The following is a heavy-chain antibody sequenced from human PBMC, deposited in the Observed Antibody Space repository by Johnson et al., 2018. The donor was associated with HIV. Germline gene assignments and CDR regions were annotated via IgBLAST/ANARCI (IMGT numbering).Heavy chain of an antibody. CDR3: ARGGRAKDAFDI. D-gene: IGHD3-16*01. Sequence: VQLVESGGGVVQPGRSLRLSCAASGFTFSSYAMHWVRQAPGKGLEWVSFIYDGGTTYYADSVKGRFTISRDNSKNTLYLQMNSLRAEDTALYYGARGGRAKDAFDIWGQGTMVTVSS. J-gene: IGHJ3*02. V-gene: IGHV3-30*04. CDR2: IYDGGTT. CDR1: GFTFSSYA.